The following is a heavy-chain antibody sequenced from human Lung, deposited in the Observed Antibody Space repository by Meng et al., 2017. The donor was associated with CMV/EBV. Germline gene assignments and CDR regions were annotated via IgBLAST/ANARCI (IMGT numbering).Heavy chain of an antibody. V-gene: IGHV1-2*02. CDR2: INPNSGFT. J-gene: IGHJ4*02. CDR3: ARGSEDFVVEPPTVWSDF. Sequence: FTGHYIHWGRQAPGQRLEWMGWINPNSGFTNYAQKFQGRVTITKDTSLTTTYMDVSRLTSDDTAMYYCARGSEDFVVEPPTVWSDFWGQGTLVTVSS. D-gene: IGHD2-15*01. CDR1: FTGHY.